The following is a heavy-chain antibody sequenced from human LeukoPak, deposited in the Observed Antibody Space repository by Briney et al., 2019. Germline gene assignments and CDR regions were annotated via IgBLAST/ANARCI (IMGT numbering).Heavy chain of an antibody. CDR2: IIPIFGTA. J-gene: IGHJ4*02. V-gene: IGHV1-69*13. CDR3: ARQLTQDYYDSSGSYGY. Sequence: GASVKVSCKASGGTFSSYAISWVRQAPGQGLEWMGGIIPIFGTANYAQKFQGRVTITADESTSTAYMELSSLRSEDTAVYYCARQLTQDYYDSSGSYGYWGQGTLVTVSS. D-gene: IGHD3-22*01. CDR1: GGTFSSYA.